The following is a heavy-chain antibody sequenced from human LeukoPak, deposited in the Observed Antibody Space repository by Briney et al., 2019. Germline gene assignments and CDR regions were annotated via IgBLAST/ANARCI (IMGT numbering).Heavy chain of an antibody. CDR2: IWYDGSNK. V-gene: IGHV3-33*01. D-gene: IGHD3-22*01. CDR3: AGLVGRYSSGLYYYYFDY. CDR1: GFTFSSYG. J-gene: IGHJ4*02. Sequence: GRSLRLSCAASGFTFSSYGMHWVRQAPGKGLEWVAVIWYDGSNKYYADSVKGRFTISRDNSKNTLYLQMNSLRAEDTAVYYCAGLVGRYSSGLYYYYFDYWGQGTLVTVSS.